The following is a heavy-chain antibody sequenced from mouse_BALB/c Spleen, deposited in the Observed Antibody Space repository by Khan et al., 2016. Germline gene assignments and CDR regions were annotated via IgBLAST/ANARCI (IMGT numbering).Heavy chain of an antibody. CDR1: GYSITSDYA. D-gene: IGHD1-1*01. V-gene: IGHV3-2*02. CDR3: ARGHYYGKGYFDY. Sequence: EVQLQESGPGLVKPSQSLSLTCTVTGYSITSDYAWNWIRQFPGNKLEWMGYISYSGSTSYNPSLKSRISITRDTSKNQFFLQLNSVTTEDTATYYCARGHYYGKGYFDYWGQGTTLTVSS. CDR2: ISYSGST. J-gene: IGHJ2*01.